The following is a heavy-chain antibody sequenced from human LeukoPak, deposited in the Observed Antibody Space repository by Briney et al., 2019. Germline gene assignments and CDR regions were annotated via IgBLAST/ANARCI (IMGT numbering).Heavy chain of an antibody. CDR1: GGSISSNNYY. Sequence: KPSETLSLTCTVSGGSISSNNYYWGWIRQPPGKGLEWIGNIFYSGNTYYNPSFKSRVTISVDTSENEFSLKLSSVTAADTAVYYCAKAYGDFPGGIFDYWGQGTLVTVSS. D-gene: IGHD4-17*01. V-gene: IGHV4-39*07. CDR2: IFYSGNT. J-gene: IGHJ4*02. CDR3: AKAYGDFPGGIFDY.